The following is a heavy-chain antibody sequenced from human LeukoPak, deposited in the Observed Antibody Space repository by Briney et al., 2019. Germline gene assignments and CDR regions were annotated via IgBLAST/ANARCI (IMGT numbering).Heavy chain of an antibody. Sequence: PSETLSLTCTVSGGSISTSSYYWGWIRQPPGKGLEWIGSIYYSGSIYYNPSLKSRVTISLDTSKNQFSLKLTPVTAADTAMYYCARDPNIVSTVTLRAFDIWGQGTMVSVSS. V-gene: IGHV4-39*07. CDR3: ARDPNIVSTVTLRAFDI. CDR2: IYYSGSI. CDR1: GGSISTSSYY. J-gene: IGHJ3*02. D-gene: IGHD5/OR15-5a*01.